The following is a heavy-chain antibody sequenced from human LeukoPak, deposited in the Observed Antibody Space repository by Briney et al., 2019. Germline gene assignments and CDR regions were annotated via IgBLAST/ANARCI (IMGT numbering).Heavy chain of an antibody. Sequence: SETLSLTCIVSGGSISSFSWSWIRQPPGKGLEWIGYIYYSGSTNYNPSLKSRVTISVDTSKNQFSLKLRSVMAADTAVYYCARAYCVGDCTVLHIYFDNWGQGTLVTVSS. D-gene: IGHD2-21*02. CDR2: IYYSGST. J-gene: IGHJ4*02. V-gene: IGHV4-59*08. CDR3: ARAYCVGDCTVLHIYFDN. CDR1: GGSISSFS.